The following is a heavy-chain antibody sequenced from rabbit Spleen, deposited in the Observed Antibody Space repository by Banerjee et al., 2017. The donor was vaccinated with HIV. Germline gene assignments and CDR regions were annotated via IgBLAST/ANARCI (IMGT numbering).Heavy chain of an antibody. CDR2: IYVGSSGNT. Sequence: QEQLEESGGDLVKPEGSLTITCIASGFSFSSSYWICWDRQAPGKGLEWIACIYVGSSGNTYYASWAKGRFTISKTSSTTVTLQMTSLTAADTATYFCARGYSYGYPGYAYGTSYFNLWGPGTLVTVS. CDR1: GFSFSSSYW. J-gene: IGHJ4*01. V-gene: IGHV1S45*01. CDR3: ARGYSYGYPGYAYGTSYFNL. D-gene: IGHD6-1*01.